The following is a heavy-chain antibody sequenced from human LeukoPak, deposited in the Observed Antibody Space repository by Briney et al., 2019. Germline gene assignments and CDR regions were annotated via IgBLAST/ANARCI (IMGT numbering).Heavy chain of an antibody. CDR2: ITDGGSYI. Sequence: PGGSLRLSCAASGFILSTYSMDWVRQAPGKGLEWVSSITDGGSYIYYADSVKGRFTISRDNAKNSLYLQMNSLRAEDTAVYYCAKEYNGYNGVFDYWGQGTLVTVSS. D-gene: IGHD5-24*01. CDR3: AKEYNGYNGVFDY. CDR1: GFILSTYS. V-gene: IGHV3-21*01. J-gene: IGHJ4*02.